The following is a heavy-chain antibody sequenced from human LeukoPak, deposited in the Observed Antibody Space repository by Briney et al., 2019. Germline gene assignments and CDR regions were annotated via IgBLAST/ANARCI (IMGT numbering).Heavy chain of an antibody. CDR2: ISGSGAGT. D-gene: IGHD6-19*01. V-gene: IGHV3-23*01. Sequence: PGGSLRLSCAVSGFTFSSYAMNWVRQAPGKGLEWVSGISGSGAGTYYADSVKGRFTISRDNSKNTLYLQMNSLRAEDTAVYYCAKESIAVAGSKGYWGQGTLVTVSS. J-gene: IGHJ4*02. CDR1: GFTFSSYA. CDR3: AKESIAVAGSKGY.